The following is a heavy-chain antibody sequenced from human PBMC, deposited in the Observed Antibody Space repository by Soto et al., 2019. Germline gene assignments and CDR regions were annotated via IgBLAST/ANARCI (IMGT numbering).Heavy chain of an antibody. D-gene: IGHD6-13*01. CDR2: IYSGGST. CDR1: GFTFSNAW. Sequence: GGSLRLSCAASGFTFSNAWMSWVRQAPGKGLEWVSVIYSGGSTYYADSVKGRFTISRDNSKNTLYLQMNSLRAEDTAVYYCASGGIAAPDYWGQGTLVTVSS. CDR3: ASGGIAAPDY. V-gene: IGHV3-53*01. J-gene: IGHJ4*02.